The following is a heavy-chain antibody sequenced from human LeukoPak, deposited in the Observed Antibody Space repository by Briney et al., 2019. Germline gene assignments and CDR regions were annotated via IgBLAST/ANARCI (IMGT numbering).Heavy chain of an antibody. J-gene: IGHJ4*02. CDR1: GFTFSSYS. CDR3: ARDRTTVFDY. D-gene: IGHD4-17*01. V-gene: IGHV3-21*01. Sequence: GGSLRLSCAASGFTFSSYSMNWVRQAPGKGLEWASSISSSSSYIYYADSVKGRFTISRDNAKNSLYLQMNSLRAEDTAVYYCARDRTTVFDYWGQGTLVTVSS. CDR2: ISSSSSYI.